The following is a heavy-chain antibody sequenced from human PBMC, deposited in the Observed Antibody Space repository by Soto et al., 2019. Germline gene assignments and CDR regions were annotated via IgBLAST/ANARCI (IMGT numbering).Heavy chain of an antibody. Sequence: SETLSLTCTVSGGSFSGNFWNWIRQPPGKGLEWIGDSTHSGSTNYNPSLESRATISVDTSKNQFSLKLSSVTAADTAVYYCARGQLGMWAFDIWGQGTTVTVSS. J-gene: IGHJ3*02. V-gene: IGHV4-34*01. CDR1: GGSFSGNF. D-gene: IGHD2-21*01. CDR2: STHSGST. CDR3: ARGQLGMWAFDI.